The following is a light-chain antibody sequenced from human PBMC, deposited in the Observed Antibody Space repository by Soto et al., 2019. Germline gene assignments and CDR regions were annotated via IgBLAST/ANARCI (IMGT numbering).Light chain of an antibody. V-gene: IGLV2-18*02. CDR1: RSDIGSYNC. Sequence: QSALTQPPSVSGSPGQSVILSCTGTRSDIGSYNCVSWYQQSPGTAPKVMIFDVTNRPSGVPDRFSGSKSGNTASLTISGLQAEDEADYYCSSCASGSTLIFGGGTKLTVL. J-gene: IGLJ2*01. CDR3: SSCASGSTLI. CDR2: DVT.